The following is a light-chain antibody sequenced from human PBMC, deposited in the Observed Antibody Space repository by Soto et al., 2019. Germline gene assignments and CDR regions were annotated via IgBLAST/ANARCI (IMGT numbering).Light chain of an antibody. J-gene: IGLJ1*01. CDR1: SSDVGGYNY. CDR2: AAS. Sequence: QSALTQPASVSGSPGQSITISCTGTSSDVGGYNYVSWYQQHPGKAPRLMIYAASNRPSGVPERFSGSKSATSGSLAITGLQAGDEAVYYCQSFDDSLSALVFGPGTKLTVL. V-gene: IGLV2-14*01. CDR3: QSFDDSLSALV.